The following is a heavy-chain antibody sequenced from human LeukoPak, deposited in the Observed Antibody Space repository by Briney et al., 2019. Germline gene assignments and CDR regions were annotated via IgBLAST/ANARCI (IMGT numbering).Heavy chain of an antibody. J-gene: IGHJ4*02. CDR1: GFTFSSYS. CDR3: ARDVSSGYTYGFIDY. V-gene: IGHV3-21*01. CDR2: ISSSSSYI. Sequence: GGSLRVSCAASGFTFSSYSMHWVRQAPGKGLEWVSSISSSSSYIYYADSVKGRFTISRDHAKNSLSLQMNSLRAEDTAVYYCARDVSSGYTYGFIDYWGLGTLVTVSS. D-gene: IGHD5-18*01.